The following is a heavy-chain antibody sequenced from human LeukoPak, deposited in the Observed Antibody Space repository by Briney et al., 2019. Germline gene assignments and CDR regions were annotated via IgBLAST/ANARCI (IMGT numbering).Heavy chain of an antibody. CDR1: GGSFSGYY. CDR2: INHSGST. J-gene: IGHJ6*02. D-gene: IGHD2-8*01. V-gene: IGHV4-34*01. CDR3: ARKSIVLMVYATPGFGMDV. Sequence: PSETLSLTCAVYGGSFSGYYWSWIRQPPGKGLEWIGEINHSGSTNYNPSLKSRVTISVDTSKNQFSLKLSSVTAADTAVYYCARKSIVLMVYATPGFGMDVWGQGTTVTVSS.